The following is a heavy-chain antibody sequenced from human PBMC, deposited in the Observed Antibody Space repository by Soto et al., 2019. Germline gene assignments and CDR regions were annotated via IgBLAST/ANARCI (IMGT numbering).Heavy chain of an antibody. D-gene: IGHD2-21*02. Sequence: SETLSLTCTVSGGSISGYYWSWIRQPPGKELKWIGYMYNTGSTVYNPSFKSRVTISVDTSKNQFSLKLNSVTAADTAVYYCARDLWGYCGTDCYPLDVWGQGTTVTVSS. CDR3: ARDLWGYCGTDCYPLDV. CDR1: GGSISGYY. V-gene: IGHV4-59*01. CDR2: MYNTGST. J-gene: IGHJ6*02.